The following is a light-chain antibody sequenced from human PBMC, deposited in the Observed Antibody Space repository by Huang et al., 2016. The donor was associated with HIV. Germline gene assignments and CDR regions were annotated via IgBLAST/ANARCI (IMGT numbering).Light chain of an antibody. Sequence: DIQITQSPSSLSAPVGDRLTITCQASKAIAYYLNWYQQKPGKAPKLLIHPASNLETGVPSRFRGSGSGTHFTFTISSLQPEDIGAYYCQQYKNVPITFGQGTRLEIK. CDR3: QQYKNVPIT. V-gene: IGKV1-33*01. J-gene: IGKJ5*01. CDR1: KAIAYY. CDR2: PAS.